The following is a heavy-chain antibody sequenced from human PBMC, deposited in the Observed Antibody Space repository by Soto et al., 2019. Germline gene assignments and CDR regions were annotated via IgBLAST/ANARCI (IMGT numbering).Heavy chain of an antibody. CDR1: GGSISSGGYS. D-gene: IGHD4-17*01. Sequence: QLQLQESGSGLVKPSQTLSLTCAVSGGSISSGGYSWSWIRQPPGKGLESIGYIYHSGSTYYNPSLKSRVPTXVXRSKNQFSLKLSSVTAADTAVYYCARGMTTVTTFDYWGQGTLVTVSS. CDR2: IYHSGST. J-gene: IGHJ4*02. CDR3: ARGMTTVTTFDY. V-gene: IGHV4-30-2*01.